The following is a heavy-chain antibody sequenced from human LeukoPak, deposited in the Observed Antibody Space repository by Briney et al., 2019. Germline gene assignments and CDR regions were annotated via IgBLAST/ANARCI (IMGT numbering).Heavy chain of an antibody. D-gene: IGHD2-15*01. CDR1: GFILSSYA. Sequence: GRSLRLSCAASGFILSSYAMYWVRQAPGKGLEWVAVISYDGTNKYYADSVKGRFTISRDNSKNTGYLQMNSLRAEDTAVYYCARDRDRDIIGDGMDVWGKGTTATVSS. J-gene: IGHJ6*04. V-gene: IGHV3-30*04. CDR2: ISYDGTNK. CDR3: ARDRDRDIIGDGMDV.